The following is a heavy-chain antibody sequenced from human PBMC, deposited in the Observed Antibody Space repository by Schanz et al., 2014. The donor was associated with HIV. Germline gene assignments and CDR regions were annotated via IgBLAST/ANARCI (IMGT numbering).Heavy chain of an antibody. CDR2: INSNEGTT. CDR1: GFTFSSHW. Sequence: EVQLVESGGGLVQPGGSLRLSCAASGFTFSSHWMHWVRQAPGKGLVWVSRINSNEGTTDYADSVKGRFTISRDNSKNTRYLQMNSLGAEDTAVYYCAKVAIHSSGWLPFDYWGQGTLVTVSS. J-gene: IGHJ4*02. V-gene: IGHV3-74*01. D-gene: IGHD6-19*01. CDR3: AKVAIHSSGWLPFDY.